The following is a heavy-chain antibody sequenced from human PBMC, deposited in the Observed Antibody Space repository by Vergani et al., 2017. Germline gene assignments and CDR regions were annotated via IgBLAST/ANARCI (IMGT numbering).Heavy chain of an antibody. J-gene: IGHJ4*02. D-gene: IGHD3-3*01. CDR3: ARDEPQGSGYYFGY. CDR2: ISYDGNKK. CDR1: GFPFSDYG. V-gene: IGHV3-30*03. Sequence: QVQLVESGGGEVQPGRSLRLSCSAAGFPFSDYGVHWVRQAPGKGLEWVSVISYDGNKKNYADSVKGRFTISRDNSKNTLYLEMNALRAEDTAVYYCARDEPQGSGYYFGYWGQGTLVTVSS.